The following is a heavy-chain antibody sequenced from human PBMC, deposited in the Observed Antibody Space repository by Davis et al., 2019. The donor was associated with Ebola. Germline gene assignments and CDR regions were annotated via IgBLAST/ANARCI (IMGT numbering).Heavy chain of an antibody. D-gene: IGHD3-10*01. CDR1: GFTFGDYA. CDR2: IRSKAYGGTT. CDR3: TFSSGSYYIQN. J-gene: IGHJ4*02. Sequence: PGGSLRLSCTGSGFTFGDYAMSWFRQAPGKGLEWVGFIRSKAYGGTTEYAASVKGRFTISRDDSKSIAYLQMNSLKTEDTAVYYCTFSSGSYYIQNWGQGTLVTVSS. V-gene: IGHV3-49*03.